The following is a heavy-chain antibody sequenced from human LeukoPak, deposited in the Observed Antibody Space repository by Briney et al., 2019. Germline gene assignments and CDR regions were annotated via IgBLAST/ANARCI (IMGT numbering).Heavy chain of an antibody. D-gene: IGHD3-3*01. CDR3: ARDLPTYYDFWSGYPDAFDI. CDR2: INPNSGGT. V-gene: IGHV1-2*02. Sequence: ASVTVSCKASGYTFTGYYMHWVRQAPGQGLEWMGWINPNSGGTNYAQKFQGRVTMTRDTSISTAYMELSRLRSDDTAVYYCARDLPTYYDFWSGYPDAFDIWGQGTMVTVSS. CDR1: GYTFTGYY. J-gene: IGHJ3*02.